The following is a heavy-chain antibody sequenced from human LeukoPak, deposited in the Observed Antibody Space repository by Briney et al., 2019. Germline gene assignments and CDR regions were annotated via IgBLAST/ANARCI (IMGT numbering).Heavy chain of an antibody. J-gene: IGHJ4*02. CDR1: GESFSGYY. CDR3: ARGGGRWLQLGYFDY. Sequence: SETLSLTCAVYGESFSGYYWSWIRQPPGKGLEWIGEINHSGSTNYNPSLKSRVTISVDTSKNQFSLKLSSVTAADTAVYYCARGGGRWLQLGYFDYWGQGTLVTVSS. D-gene: IGHD5-24*01. V-gene: IGHV4-34*01. CDR2: INHSGST.